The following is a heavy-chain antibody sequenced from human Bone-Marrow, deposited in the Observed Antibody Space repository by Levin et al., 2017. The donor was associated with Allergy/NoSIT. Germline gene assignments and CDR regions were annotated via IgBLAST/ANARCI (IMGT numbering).Heavy chain of an antibody. CDR3: ARESIGIIQAWPGAFDV. CDR2: IIPLVGTT. V-gene: IGHV1-69*11. Sequence: ASVKVSCQAPGDSFTRHSISWVRQAPGQGLEWMGRIIPLVGTTNDAQKFQGRVTITADESARTVYMELSGLRSEDTAMYYFARESIGIIQAWPGAFDVWGQGTMVTVSS. D-gene: IGHD1-26*01. CDR1: GDSFTRHS. J-gene: IGHJ3*01.